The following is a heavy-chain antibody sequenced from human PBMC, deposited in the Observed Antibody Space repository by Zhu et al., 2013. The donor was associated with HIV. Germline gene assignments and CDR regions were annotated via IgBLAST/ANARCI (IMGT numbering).Heavy chain of an antibody. CDR1: GYTFTGYY. J-gene: IGHJ6*01. V-gene: IGHV1-2*02. CDR3: ARSSKMVRGVFRYGIDV. D-gene: IGHD3-10*01. CDR2: INPNTGGT. Sequence: QVQLVQSGAEVKKPGASVKVSCKASGYTFTGYYMHWVRQAPGQGLEWMGWINPNTGGTNYAQNFQGRVTMTRDTSISTAYMELSRLRSDDTALYYRARSSKMVRGVFRYGIDVWGPRGPRVTVSS.